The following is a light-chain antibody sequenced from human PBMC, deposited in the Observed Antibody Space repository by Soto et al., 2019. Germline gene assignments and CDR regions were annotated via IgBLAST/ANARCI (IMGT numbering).Light chain of an antibody. CDR1: QSISSW. Sequence: DIQMTQSPSTLSASVGDRVTITCRASQSISSWLAWYQQKPGKDPKLLIYKASSLERGGPSRFSGSGSGTEFTLTIISLQPDDFAAYYCQQYNSYSWTFGQGTKVEIK. CDR3: QQYNSYSWT. CDR2: KAS. V-gene: IGKV1-5*03. J-gene: IGKJ1*01.